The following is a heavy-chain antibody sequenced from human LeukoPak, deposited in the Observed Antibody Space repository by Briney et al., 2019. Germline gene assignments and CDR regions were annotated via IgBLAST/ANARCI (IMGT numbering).Heavy chain of an antibody. CDR2: IYYSGST. Sequence: SETLSLTCTVSGGSISSYYWSWIRQPPGKGLEWIGYIYYSGSTNYNPSLKSRVTISVDTSKNQFSLKLSSVTAADTAVYYCGRLPYGGNSVDYWGQGTLVTVSS. V-gene: IGHV4-59*08. J-gene: IGHJ4*02. CDR1: GGSISSYY. CDR3: GRLPYGGNSVDY. D-gene: IGHD4-17*01.